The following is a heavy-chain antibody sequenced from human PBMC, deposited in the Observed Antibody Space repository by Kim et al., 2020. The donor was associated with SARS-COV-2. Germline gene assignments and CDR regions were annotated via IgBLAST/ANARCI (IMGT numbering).Heavy chain of an antibody. CDR1: GFTFSSYG. J-gene: IGHJ4*02. D-gene: IGHD2-2*01. CDR2: ISYDGSNK. V-gene: IGHV3-30*18. Sequence: GGSLRLSCAASGFTFSSYGMHWVRQAPGKGLEWVAVISYDGSNKYYADSVKGRFTISRDNSKNTLYLQMNSLRAEDTAVYYCAKDAYIVVVPAAIVPHFDYWGQGTLVTVSS. CDR3: AKDAYIVVVPAAIVPHFDY.